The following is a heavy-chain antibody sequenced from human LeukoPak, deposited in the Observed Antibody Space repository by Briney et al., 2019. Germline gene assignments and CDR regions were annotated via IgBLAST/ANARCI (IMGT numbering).Heavy chain of an antibody. J-gene: IGHJ4*02. V-gene: IGHV3-30*02. CDR1: GFTFSSYG. CDR2: IRYDGSNK. Sequence: GGSLRLSCAASGFTFSSYGMHWVRQAPGKGLEWVAFIRYDGSNKYYADSVKGRFTISRDNSKNTLHLQMNSLRAEDTAVYYCAKDGNYYDSSGYGDYWGQGTLVTVSS. D-gene: IGHD3-22*01. CDR3: AKDGNYYDSSGYGDY.